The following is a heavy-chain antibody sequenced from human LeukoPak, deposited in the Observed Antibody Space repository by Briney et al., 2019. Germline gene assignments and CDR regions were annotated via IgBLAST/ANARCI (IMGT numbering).Heavy chain of an antibody. Sequence: ASVKVSCEVSGYTLAELSMHWVRQAPGKGLEWMGGFDPEDGETIYAQKFQGRVTMTEDTSTDTAYMELSSLRSEDTAVYYCATGRGGGDAFDIWGQGTMVTVSS. J-gene: IGHJ3*02. CDR2: FDPEDGET. CDR3: ATGRGGGDAFDI. D-gene: IGHD3-16*01. CDR1: GYTLAELS. V-gene: IGHV1-24*01.